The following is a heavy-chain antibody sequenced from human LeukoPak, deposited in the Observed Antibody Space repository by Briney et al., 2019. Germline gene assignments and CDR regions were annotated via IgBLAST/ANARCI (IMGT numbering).Heavy chain of an antibody. V-gene: IGHV1-2*02. CDR1: GYTFTGYY. CDR2: INPNSVGK. J-gene: IGHJ4*02. D-gene: IGHD3-10*01. CDR3: ARERLITTADSADSDY. Sequence: GASVKVSSKASGYTFTGYYMPWVRQAPGHGREWMGGINPNSVGKNYAQKFQGRVTMTRETSLRTAYMERSRAPYVQTAMFYCARERLITTADSADSDYRGQGTLFTVSS.